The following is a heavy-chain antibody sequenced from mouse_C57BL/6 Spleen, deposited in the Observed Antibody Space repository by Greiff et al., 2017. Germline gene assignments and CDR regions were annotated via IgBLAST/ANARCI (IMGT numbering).Heavy chain of an antibody. CDR1: GYTFTSYW. D-gene: IGHD1-1*01. CDR3: ARRFNYYGSSYDWYFDV. J-gene: IGHJ1*03. Sequence: QVQLQQPGAELVMPGASVKLSCKASGYTFTSYWMHWVKPRPGQGLEWIGEIDPSDSYTNYNQKFKGKSTLTVDKSSSTAYMQLSSLTSEDSAVYYCARRFNYYGSSYDWYFDVWGTGTTVTVSS. CDR2: IDPSDSYT. V-gene: IGHV1-69*01.